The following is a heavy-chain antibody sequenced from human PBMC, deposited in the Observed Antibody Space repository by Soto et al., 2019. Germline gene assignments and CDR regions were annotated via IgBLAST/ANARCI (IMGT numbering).Heavy chain of an antibody. D-gene: IGHD2-8*01. CDR3: ARSPLGYCTNGAPHCYYYYYMDV. V-gene: IGHV5-51*01. J-gene: IGHJ6*03. Sequence: RGESLKISCKGSGYSFTSYWIGWVRQMPGKGLEWMGIIYSGDSDTRYSPSFQGQVTISADKSISTAYLQMNSLRAEDTAVYYCARSPLGYCTNGAPHCYYYYYMDVWGKGTTVTVSS. CDR2: IYSGDSDT. CDR1: GYSFTSYW.